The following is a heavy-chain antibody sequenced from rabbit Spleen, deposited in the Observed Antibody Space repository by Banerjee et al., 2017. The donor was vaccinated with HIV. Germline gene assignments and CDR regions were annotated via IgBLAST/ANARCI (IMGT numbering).Heavy chain of an antibody. D-gene: IGHD8-1*01. V-gene: IGHV1S40*01. Sequence: QSLEESGGDLVKPGAALTLTCTASGFSFSYHDYMCWGRQPPGKGPEWIACIGAAITYTTYYATWAKGRFTISKTSSTTVTLQMTSLTAADTATYFCARDSGTSFSSYGMDLWGPGTLVTVS. J-gene: IGHJ6*01. CDR1: GFSFSYHDY. CDR2: IGAAITYTT. CDR3: ARDSGTSFSSYGMDL.